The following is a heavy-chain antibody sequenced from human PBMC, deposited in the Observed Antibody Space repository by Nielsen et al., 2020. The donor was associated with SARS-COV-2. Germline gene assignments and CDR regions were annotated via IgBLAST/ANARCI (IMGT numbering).Heavy chain of an antibody. CDR2: ISGSGGST. J-gene: IGHJ4*02. CDR1: GFTFSSYA. D-gene: IGHD3-22*01. V-gene: IGHV3-23*01. Sequence: GESLKISCAASGFTFSSYAMSWVRQAPGKGLEWVSAISGSGGSTYYADSVKGRFTISRDNSKNTLYLQMNSLRAEDTAVYYCAKDDSSGYYYLYYFDYWGQGTLVTVSS. CDR3: AKDDSSGYYYLYYFDY.